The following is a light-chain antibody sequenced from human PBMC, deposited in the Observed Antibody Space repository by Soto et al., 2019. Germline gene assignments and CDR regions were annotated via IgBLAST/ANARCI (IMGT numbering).Light chain of an antibody. J-gene: IGKJ5*01. Sequence: DIQFTQSPSFLSASVGDRVTITCRASQGISNFLAWYKQKPGKAPKLLIYAASTLQSGVPSRFSGSGSGTDFTLTISSLQPEDFADYFCQQSYTTPITFGQGTRLEIK. CDR2: AAS. CDR3: QQSYTTPIT. CDR1: QGISNF. V-gene: IGKV1-9*01.